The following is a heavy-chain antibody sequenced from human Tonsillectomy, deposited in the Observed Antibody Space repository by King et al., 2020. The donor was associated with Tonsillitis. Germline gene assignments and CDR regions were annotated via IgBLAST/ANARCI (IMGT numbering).Heavy chain of an antibody. D-gene: IGHD3-16*02. J-gene: IGHJ4*02. CDR2: IYPGDSDT. Sequence: QLVQSGAEVKKPGASLKISCKGSGYSLTSYWIGWVRQMPGKGLEWMGIIYPGDSDTRYSPSFQGQVTISADKSIGTAYLQWSSLKASDTAMYYCARATLRLGDLSLDGDFDYWGQGTLVTVSS. CDR1: GYSLTSYW. V-gene: IGHV5-51*01. CDR3: ARATLRLGDLSLDGDFDY.